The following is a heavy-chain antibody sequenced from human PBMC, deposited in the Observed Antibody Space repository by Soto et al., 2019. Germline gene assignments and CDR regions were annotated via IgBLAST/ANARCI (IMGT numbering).Heavy chain of an antibody. CDR3: ARQGSNGAYYYYGMDV. J-gene: IGHJ6*02. CDR1: GYRFSSYG. Sequence: GSLKISCKGSGYRFSSYGIAWVRQMPGKGLEWMGIIYPGDSDTRYSPSFQGQVTFSVDKSNNTAYLQWSSLKASDTAMYYCARQGSNGAYYYYGMDVWGQGTAVTVSS. D-gene: IGHD2-8*01. V-gene: IGHV5-51*01. CDR2: IYPGDSDT.